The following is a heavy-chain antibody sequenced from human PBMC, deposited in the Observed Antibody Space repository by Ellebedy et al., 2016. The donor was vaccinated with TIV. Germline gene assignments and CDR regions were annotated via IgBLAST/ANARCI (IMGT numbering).Heavy chain of an antibody. CDR1: GYTFTNYD. CDR2: ISPSNGNT. D-gene: IGHD4-23*01. J-gene: IGHJ4*02. Sequence: AASVKVSCKASGYTFTNYDISWVRQAPGQGLEWMGWISPSNGNTDYAQSLQGRVTMTTDTSTTTAYMELWSLRSDDTAVYYCARGLSYGGSHYWGQGTLVTVSS. V-gene: IGHV1-18*01. CDR3: ARGLSYGGSHY.